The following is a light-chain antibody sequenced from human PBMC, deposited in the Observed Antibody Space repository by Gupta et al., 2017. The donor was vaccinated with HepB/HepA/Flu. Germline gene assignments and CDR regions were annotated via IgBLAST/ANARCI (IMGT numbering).Light chain of an antibody. CDR2: GAS. V-gene: IGKV3-20*01. Sequence: EIVLTQSPGTLSLSPGERATLSCRASQSVSSSYLAWYQQKPGQAPRLLIYGASSRATGIPDRFSGGGSGTDFTLTSSRLEPEDFAVYYCQQYGGSPRTFGQGTKVEIK. J-gene: IGKJ1*01. CDR3: QQYGGSPRT. CDR1: QSVSSSY.